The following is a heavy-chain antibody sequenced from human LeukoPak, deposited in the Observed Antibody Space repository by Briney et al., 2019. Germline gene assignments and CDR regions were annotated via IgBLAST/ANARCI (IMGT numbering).Heavy chain of an antibody. J-gene: IGHJ6*02. CDR1: GFTFSSYS. Sequence: GGSLRLSCAASGFTFSSYSMNWVRQAPGKGLEWVSYISSRSSTIYYADSVKGRFTISRDNAKNSLYLQMNSLRAEDTAVYYCARGGVTASYYYYGMDVWGQGTTVTVSS. CDR3: ARGGVTASYYYYGMDV. V-gene: IGHV3-48*01. D-gene: IGHD2-21*02. CDR2: ISSRSSTI.